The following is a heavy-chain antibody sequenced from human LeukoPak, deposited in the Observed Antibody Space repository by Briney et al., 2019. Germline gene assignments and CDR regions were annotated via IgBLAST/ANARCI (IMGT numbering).Heavy chain of an antibody. CDR3: ARDQKRTSTVTIRYFDY. CDR2: IYYSGST. D-gene: IGHD4-17*01. CDR1: GGSFSGYY. J-gene: IGHJ4*02. V-gene: IGHV4-34*01. Sequence: SETLSLTCAVYGGSFSGYYWSWIRQPPGKGLEWIGSIYYSGSTYYNPSLKSRVTISVDTSKNQFSLKLSSVTAADTAVYYCARDQKRTSTVTIRYFDYWGQGTLVTVSS.